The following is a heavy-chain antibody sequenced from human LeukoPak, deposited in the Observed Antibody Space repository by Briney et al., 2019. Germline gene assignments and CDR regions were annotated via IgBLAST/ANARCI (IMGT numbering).Heavy chain of an antibody. CDR2: IIPIFDTT. V-gene: IGHV1-69*05. Sequence: SVKVSCKASGGTFSSYAISWVRQAPGQGLEWMGGIIPIFDTTNYAPNFQGRVTITTDESSNTAYMELSSLKSEDTAVYYCARSNGYDYHFDYWGQGTLVTVSS. D-gene: IGHD5-12*01. J-gene: IGHJ4*02. CDR3: ARSNGYDYHFDY. CDR1: GGTFSSYA.